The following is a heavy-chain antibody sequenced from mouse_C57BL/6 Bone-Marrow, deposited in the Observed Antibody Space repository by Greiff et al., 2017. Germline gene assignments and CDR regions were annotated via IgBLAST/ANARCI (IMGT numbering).Heavy chain of an antibody. CDR1: GYAFTNYL. CDR3: ARRGYVTGGYYFDY. V-gene: IGHV1-54*01. Sequence: QVQLQQSGAELVRPGTSVKVSCKASGYAFTNYLIEWVKQRPGQGLEWIGVINPGSGGTNYNEKFKGKATLTADKSTSTAYMQLRSLTSEDSAVYFCARRGYVTGGYYFDYWGQGTTLTVSS. CDR2: INPGSGGT. J-gene: IGHJ2*01. D-gene: IGHD2-2*01.